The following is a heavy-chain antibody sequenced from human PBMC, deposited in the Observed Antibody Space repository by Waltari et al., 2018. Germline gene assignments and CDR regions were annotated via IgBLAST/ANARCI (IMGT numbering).Heavy chain of an antibody. CDR2: IWYDGSNK. Sequence: QVQLVESGGGVVQPGRSLRLSCAASGFTFSSYGMHWVRQAPGTGLEWVAVIWYDGSNKYYADSVKGRFTISRDNSKNTLYLQMNSLRAEDTAVYYCARDQYYYDSSGYSDAFDIWGQGTMVTVSS. CDR3: ARDQYYYDSSGYSDAFDI. CDR1: GFTFSSYG. V-gene: IGHV3-33*01. D-gene: IGHD3-22*01. J-gene: IGHJ3*02.